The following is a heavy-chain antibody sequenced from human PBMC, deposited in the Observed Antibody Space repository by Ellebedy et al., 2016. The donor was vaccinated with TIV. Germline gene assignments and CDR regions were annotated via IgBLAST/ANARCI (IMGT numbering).Heavy chain of an antibody. CDR1: GFSVSSNY. D-gene: IGHD2-15*01. V-gene: IGHV3-53*01. Sequence: GGSLRLSXAASGFSVSSNYISWVRQAPGKGLEWVSVIYNSGNTYYAVSVKGRFTISRDNTKNTVYLQMNGLRDDDTAVYYCVREGGAFGCSSGGASCSDDFWGQGTLVTVSS. CDR2: IYNSGNT. J-gene: IGHJ4*02. CDR3: VREGGAFGCSSGGASCSDDF.